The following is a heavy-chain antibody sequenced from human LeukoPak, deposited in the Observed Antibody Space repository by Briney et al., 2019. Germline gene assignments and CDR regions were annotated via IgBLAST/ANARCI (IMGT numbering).Heavy chain of an antibody. D-gene: IGHD3-10*01. J-gene: IGHJ4*02. V-gene: IGHV4-59*01. CDR1: GGSISSYY. CDR3: ARAGGSGSYWGVYFDY. CDR2: IYYNGST. Sequence: SETLSLTCTVSGGSISSYYWSWIRQPPGKGLEXXXXIYYNGSTNYNPSLKSRVTISVDTSKNQFSLKLSSVTAADTAVYYCARAGGSGSYWGVYFDYWGQGTLVTVSS.